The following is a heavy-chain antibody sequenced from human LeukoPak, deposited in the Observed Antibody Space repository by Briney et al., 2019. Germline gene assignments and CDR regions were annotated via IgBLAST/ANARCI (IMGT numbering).Heavy chain of an antibody. D-gene: IGHD6-13*01. V-gene: IGHV3-15*01. CDR1: GFTLSNAW. Sequence: GGSLRLSCAASGFTLSNAWMSWVRQAPGKGLEWVGRIKSKTGGGTTDYAAPVKGRFTISRDDSKNTLYLQMNSLKTEDTAVYYCTTDVLPIAAAGDPFDYWGQGTLSPSPQ. J-gene: IGHJ4*02. CDR3: TTDVLPIAAAGDPFDY. CDR2: IKSKTGGGTT.